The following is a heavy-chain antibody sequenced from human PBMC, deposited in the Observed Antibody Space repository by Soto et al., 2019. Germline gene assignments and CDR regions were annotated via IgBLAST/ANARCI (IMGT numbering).Heavy chain of an antibody. J-gene: IGHJ4*02. Sequence: GGSLRLSCSASGFTFSGYSMLWARQAPGKGLEYVSAISYNGEATHYADSVKGRFTVSRDNSKNTLYLQMSSLRPEDTAVYYCVKERGASIVNFDYWGRGTLVTVSS. D-gene: IGHD3-10*01. CDR2: ISYNGEAT. V-gene: IGHV3-64D*06. CDR1: GFTFSGYS. CDR3: VKERGASIVNFDY.